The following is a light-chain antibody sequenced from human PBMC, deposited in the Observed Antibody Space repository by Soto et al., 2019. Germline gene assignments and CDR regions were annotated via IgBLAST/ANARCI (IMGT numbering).Light chain of an antibody. CDR3: SSFTSSTTYVM. Sequence: QSVLTQPASVSGSPGQSITISCTGSSSDVGGYKYVSWYQQHPGKAPKLMIYEVTNRPSGVSNRFSGSKSGNTASLTISGLQADDEADYYCSSFTSSTTYVMFGGGTKVTVL. V-gene: IGLV2-14*03. CDR2: EVT. CDR1: SSDVGGYKY. J-gene: IGLJ3*02.